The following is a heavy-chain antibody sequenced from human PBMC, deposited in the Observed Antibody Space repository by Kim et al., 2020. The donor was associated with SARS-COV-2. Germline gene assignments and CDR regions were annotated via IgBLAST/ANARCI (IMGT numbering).Heavy chain of an antibody. J-gene: IGHJ6*02. CDR3: ERADFGWLLISYGMDV. CDR2: ISSSGSTI. V-gene: IGHV3-48*03. CDR1: GFTFSSYE. Sequence: GGSLRLSCAASGFTFSSYEMNWVRQAPGKGLEWVSYISSSGSTIYYADSVKGRFTISRDNAKNSLYLQMNSLRDEDTAVYYCERADFGWLLISYGMDVWGQGTTVTVSS. D-gene: IGHD3-9*01.